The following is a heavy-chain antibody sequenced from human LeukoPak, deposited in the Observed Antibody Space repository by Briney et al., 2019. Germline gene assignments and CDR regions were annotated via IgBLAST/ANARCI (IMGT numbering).Heavy chain of an antibody. J-gene: IGHJ6*04. CDR1: GFTFSNAW. CDR3: IAAAGDNYYYYGMDV. D-gene: IGHD6-13*01. Sequence: GGSLRLSCAASGFTFSNAWMSWVRQAPGKGLEYVSAISSNGGSTYYADSVKGRFTISRDNSKNTLYLQMSSLRAEDTAVYYCIAAAGDNYYYYGMDVWGKGTTVTVSS. CDR2: ISSNGGST. V-gene: IGHV3-64D*06.